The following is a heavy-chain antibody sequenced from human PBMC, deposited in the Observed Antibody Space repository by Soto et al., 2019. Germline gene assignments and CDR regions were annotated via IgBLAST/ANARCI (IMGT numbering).Heavy chain of an antibody. CDR3: IAASQLPYYYYGMDV. V-gene: IGHV3-30-3*01. Sequence: GGSLRLSCAASGFTFSSYAMHWVRQAPGKGLEWVAVISYDGSNKYYADSVKGRFTISRDNSKNTLYLQMNSLRAEDTAVYYCIAASQLPYYYYGMDVWGQGTTVTVS. J-gene: IGHJ6*02. CDR1: GFTFSSYA. CDR2: ISYDGSNK. D-gene: IGHD6-6*01.